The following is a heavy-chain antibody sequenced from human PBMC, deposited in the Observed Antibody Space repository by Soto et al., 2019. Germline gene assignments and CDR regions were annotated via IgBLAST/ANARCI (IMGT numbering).Heavy chain of an antibody. J-gene: IGHJ4*02. V-gene: IGHV4-59*01. CDR1: GGSISSYY. Sequence: SETLSLTCTVSGGSISSYYWSWIRQPPGKGLEWIGYIYYSGSTNYNPSLKSRVTISVDTSKNQFSLKLSSVTAADTAVYYCARDQRSRYGDYLIDYWGQGTLVTVSS. CDR3: ARDQRSRYGDYLIDY. D-gene: IGHD4-17*01. CDR2: IYYSGST.